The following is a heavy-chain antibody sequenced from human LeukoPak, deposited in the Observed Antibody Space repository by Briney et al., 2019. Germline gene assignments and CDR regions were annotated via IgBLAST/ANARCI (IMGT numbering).Heavy chain of an antibody. V-gene: IGHV3-30-3*01. CDR3: ARGGEYSSSWNEVLRPYYFDY. J-gene: IGHJ4*02. CDR2: ISYDGSNK. D-gene: IGHD6-13*01. Sequence: GGSLRLSCAASGFTFSSYAMHWVRQAPGKGLEWVAVISYDGSNKYYADSVKGRFTISRDNSKNTLYLQMNSLRAEDTAVYYCARGGEYSSSWNEVLRPYYFDYWGQGTLVTVSS. CDR1: GFTFSSYA.